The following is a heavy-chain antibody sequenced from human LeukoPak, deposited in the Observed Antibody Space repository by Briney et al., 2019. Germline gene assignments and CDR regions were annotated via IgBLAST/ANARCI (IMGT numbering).Heavy chain of an antibody. CDR2: IYYSGST. Sequence: SQTLSLTCTVSGGSLSSGGYYWSWLRQHPGTGLEWVGYIYYSGSTYYNPSLKSRVTISVDTSKNQFSLKLSSVTAADTAVYYCARGPPLTFGGVIVIGPGFDYWGQGTLVTVSS. J-gene: IGHJ4*02. CDR3: ARGPPLTFGGVIVIGPGFDY. CDR1: GGSLSSGGYY. D-gene: IGHD3-16*02. V-gene: IGHV4-31*03.